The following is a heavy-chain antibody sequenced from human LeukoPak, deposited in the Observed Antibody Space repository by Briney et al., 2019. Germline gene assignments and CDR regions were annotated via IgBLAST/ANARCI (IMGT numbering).Heavy chain of an antibody. CDR1: GFTFSSYA. CDR2: ISTNGGTT. J-gene: IGHJ4*02. CDR3: ARGKGIYCGGDCSALDY. Sequence: PGGSLRLSCAASGFTFSSYAMHWVRQAPGKGLEYVSAISTNGGTTYYGDSVKGRFTLSRDNSKHMLYLQMGSLRAEDMAVYYCARGKGIYCGGDCSALDYWGQGTLVTVSS. D-gene: IGHD2-21*02. V-gene: IGHV3-64*02.